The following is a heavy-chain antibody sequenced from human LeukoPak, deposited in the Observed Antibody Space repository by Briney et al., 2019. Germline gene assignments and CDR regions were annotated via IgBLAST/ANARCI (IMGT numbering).Heavy chain of an antibody. V-gene: IGHV3-33*01. D-gene: IGHD3-10*01. CDR1: ESTFSSYG. J-gene: IGHJ4*02. Sequence: GGSLRLSCAASESTFSSYGMHWVRQAPGKGLEWVAVIWYDGSNKYYADSVKGRFTISRDNSKNTLYLQMNSLRAEDTAVYYCARDRGGIFDYWGQGTLVTVSS. CDR3: ARDRGGIFDY. CDR2: IWYDGSNK.